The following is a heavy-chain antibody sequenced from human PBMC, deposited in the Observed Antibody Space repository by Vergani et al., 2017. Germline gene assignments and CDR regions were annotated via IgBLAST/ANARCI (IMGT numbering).Heavy chain of an antibody. CDR1: GFTFSSYS. CDR2: ISSSSSTI. J-gene: IGHJ6*02. Sequence: EVQLVESGGGLVQPGGSLRLSCAASGFTFSSYSMNWVRKAPGKGLEWVSYISSSSSTIYYAYSVKGRFTISRDNAKNSLYLQMNSLRAEDTAVYYCARDGXGPYCSGGSCYARGLYYYYGMDVWGQGTTVTVSS. CDR3: ARDGXGPYCSGGSCYARGLYYYYGMDV. D-gene: IGHD2-15*01. V-gene: IGHV3-48*01.